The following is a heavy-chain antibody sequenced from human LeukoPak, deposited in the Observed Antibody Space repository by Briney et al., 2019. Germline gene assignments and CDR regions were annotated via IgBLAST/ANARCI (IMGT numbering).Heavy chain of an antibody. V-gene: IGHV3-66*01. CDR3: ARDIYDATGY. CDR2: IYSGGIT. J-gene: IGHJ4*02. Sequence: GSLRLSCAASGFSVTDSYFSWVRQTPGKGLEWVSLIYSGGITNYADSVRGRFTISRDIPGKTVYLQMNSLRAEDTAVYYCARDIYDATGYWGQGTLVTVSS. CDR1: GFSVTDSY. D-gene: IGHD3-22*01.